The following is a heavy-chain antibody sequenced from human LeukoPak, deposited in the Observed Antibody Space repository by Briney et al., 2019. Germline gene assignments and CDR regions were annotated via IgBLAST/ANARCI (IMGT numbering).Heavy chain of an antibody. V-gene: IGHV3-48*02. J-gene: IGHJ5*02. CDR3: ARGRGSS. D-gene: IGHD2-21*01. CDR1: GFTFTSYV. CDR2: IGTRGTTM. Sequence: GGSLRLSCAASGFTFTSYVMNWGRQPPGKGLEWISYIGTRGTTMYYADSVKGRFTISRDNAKNSLYLLMNSLRDEDTAIYYCARGRGSSWGQGTLVTVSS.